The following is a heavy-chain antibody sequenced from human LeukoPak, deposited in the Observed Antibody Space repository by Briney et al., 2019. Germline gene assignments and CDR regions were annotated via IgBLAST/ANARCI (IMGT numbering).Heavy chain of an antibody. V-gene: IGHV3-30-3*01. Sequence: GGSLRLSCAASGFTFSSYAMHWVRQAPGKGLEWVAVISYDGSNKYYADSVKGRFTISRDNSKNTLYLQMNSLRAEDTAVYYCARDWDNSGYYSSDYWGQGTLVTVSS. CDR1: GFTFSSYA. CDR3: ARDWDNSGYYSSDY. D-gene: IGHD3-22*01. CDR2: ISYDGSNK. J-gene: IGHJ4*02.